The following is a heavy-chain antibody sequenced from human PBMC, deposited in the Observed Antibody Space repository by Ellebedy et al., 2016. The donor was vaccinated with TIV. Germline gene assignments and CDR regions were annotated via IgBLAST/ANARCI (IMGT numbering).Heavy chain of an antibody. CDR3: ARGDNYYYDSSGYYYNY. CDR1: GYTFTGYF. D-gene: IGHD3-22*01. Sequence: ASVKVSCKASGYTFTGYFLYWVRQAPGQGLEWMGMINPASGNSNYAQKFQGRVAMTRDTSTNTVYMELSSLRSEDTAVYYCARGDNYYYDSSGYYYNYWGQGTLVTVSS. V-gene: IGHV1-46*01. CDR2: INPASGNS. J-gene: IGHJ4*02.